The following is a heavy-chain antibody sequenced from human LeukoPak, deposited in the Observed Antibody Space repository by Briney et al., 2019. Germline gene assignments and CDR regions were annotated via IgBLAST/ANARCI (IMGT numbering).Heavy chain of an antibody. D-gene: IGHD3-22*01. J-gene: IGHJ4*02. CDR3: ARDGMDYYDSSGYYPN. V-gene: IGHV1-69*05. Sequence: SVKVSCKASGGTFSSYAISWVRQAPGQGLEWMGGIIPIFGTANYAQKFLGRVTITTDESTSTAYMELSSLRSEDTAVYYCARDGMDYYDSSGYYPNWGQGTLVTVSS. CDR2: IIPIFGTA. CDR1: GGTFSSYA.